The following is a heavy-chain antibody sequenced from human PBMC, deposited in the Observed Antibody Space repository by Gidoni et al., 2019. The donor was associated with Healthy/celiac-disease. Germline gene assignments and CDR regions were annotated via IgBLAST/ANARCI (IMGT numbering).Heavy chain of an antibody. D-gene: IGHD3-22*01. CDR2: IYDSGRT. CDR3: ARGVTYYYDSSGYYGYYYYGMDV. Sequence: QVQLQESGPGLVQPSETLSLTCTVPGGSISRYYWSWIRQPLGKGLEWVGYIYDSGRTNYNHSLKSRVTRSVDTSKNQFSLKLSSVTAADTAVYYCARGVTYYYDSSGYYGYYYYGMDVWGQGTTVTVSS. V-gene: IGHV4-59*01. J-gene: IGHJ6*02. CDR1: GGSISRYY.